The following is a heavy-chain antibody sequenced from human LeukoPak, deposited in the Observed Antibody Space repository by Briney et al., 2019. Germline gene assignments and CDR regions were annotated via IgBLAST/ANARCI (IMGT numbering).Heavy chain of an antibody. CDR1: GFTFDDYG. V-gene: IGHV3-20*04. Sequence: PGGSLRLSCAASGFTFDDYGMSWVRQARGKGLEWVSGINWNGGSTGYADSVKVRFTISRDNAKNSLYLQMNSLRAEDTAVYYCARGGQWLIVNWFDPWGQGTLVTVSS. D-gene: IGHD6-19*01. CDR2: INWNGGST. CDR3: ARGGQWLIVNWFDP. J-gene: IGHJ5*02.